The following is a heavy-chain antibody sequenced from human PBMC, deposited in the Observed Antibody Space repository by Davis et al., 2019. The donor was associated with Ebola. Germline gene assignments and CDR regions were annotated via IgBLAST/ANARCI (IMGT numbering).Heavy chain of an antibody. J-gene: IGHJ6*02. V-gene: IGHV4-59*08. D-gene: IGHD3-10*01. CDR1: GASITYHY. Sequence: MPSETLSLTCTVSGASITYHYWTWIRQPPGKGLEWIGHISDSGSTYSNPSLKSRVTISVDTSKNQFSLRLTSVTAADTGVYYCARGQTYGSMVYGLDVWGRGTTVTVSS. CDR2: ISDSGST. CDR3: ARGQTYGSMVYGLDV.